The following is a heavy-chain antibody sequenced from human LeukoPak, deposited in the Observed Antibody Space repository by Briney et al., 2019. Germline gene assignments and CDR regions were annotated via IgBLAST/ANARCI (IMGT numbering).Heavy chain of an antibody. CDR2: INAGNGNT. CDR3: ARRSAVAATPLFFDY. D-gene: IGHD6-19*01. Sequence: ASVKVSCRASGYTFTSYAMHWVRQAPGQRLEWMGWINAGNGNTKYSQKFQGRVTITRDTSASTAYMELSSLRSEDTAVYYCARRSAVAATPLFFDYWGQGTPVTVSS. CDR1: GYTFTSYA. V-gene: IGHV1-3*01. J-gene: IGHJ4*02.